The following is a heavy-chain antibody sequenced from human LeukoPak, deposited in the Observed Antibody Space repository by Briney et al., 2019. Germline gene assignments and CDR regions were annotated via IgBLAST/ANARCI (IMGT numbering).Heavy chain of an antibody. D-gene: IGHD3-10*01. CDR3: ARELPYGSGSPLDY. Sequence: ASVKVSCKASGYTFTSYAMHWVRQAPGQRLEWMGWINAGNGDTKYSQEFQGRVTITRDTSASTAYMELSSLRSEDMAVYYCARELPYGSGSPLDYWGQGTLVTVSS. J-gene: IGHJ4*02. CDR1: GYTFTSYA. V-gene: IGHV1-3*03. CDR2: INAGNGDT.